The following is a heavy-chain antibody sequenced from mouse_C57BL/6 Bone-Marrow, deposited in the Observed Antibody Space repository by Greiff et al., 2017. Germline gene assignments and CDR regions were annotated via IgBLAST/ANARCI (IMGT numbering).Heavy chain of an antibody. CDR2: IYPGGGYT. V-gene: IGHV1-63*01. D-gene: IGHD4-1*01. J-gene: IGHJ4*01. Sequence: VQLQESGAELVRPGTSVKMSCKASGSTFTNYWIGWAKQRPGHGLEWIGDIYPGGGYTNYNEKFKGKATLTADKSSSTAYMQFSSLTSEDSAIYYCARSRWDAMDYWGQGTSVTVSS. CDR1: GSTFTNYW. CDR3: ARSRWDAMDY.